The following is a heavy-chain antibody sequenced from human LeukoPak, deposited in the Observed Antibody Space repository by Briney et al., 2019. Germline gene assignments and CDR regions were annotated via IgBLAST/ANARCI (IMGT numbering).Heavy chain of an antibody. V-gene: IGHV4-34*01. Sequence: SETLSLTCAVYGGSFSGYYWSWIRQPPGKGLEWIGYIYYSGSTYYNPSLKSRVTISVDTSKNQFSLKLSSVTAADTAVYYCARRGGYGGPFDYWGQGTLVTVSS. CDR2: IYYSGST. J-gene: IGHJ4*02. CDR1: GGSFSGYY. D-gene: IGHD4-23*01. CDR3: ARRGGYGGPFDY.